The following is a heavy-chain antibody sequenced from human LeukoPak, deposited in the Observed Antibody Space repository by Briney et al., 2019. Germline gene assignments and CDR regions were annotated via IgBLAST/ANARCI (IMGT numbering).Heavy chain of an antibody. CDR1: GYTFTDYY. D-gene: IGHD3-3*01. Sequence: ASVKVSCKTSGYTFTDYYMHWVRQAPGQGLEWMGWINPNSGDTNYAQKFQGRVTMTRDTSISTAYMELSRLRSDDTAVYYCARGLDKYDYWSGYFLAYWGQGTLVTVSS. CDR3: ARGLDKYDYWSGYFLAY. J-gene: IGHJ4*02. CDR2: INPNSGDT. V-gene: IGHV1-2*02.